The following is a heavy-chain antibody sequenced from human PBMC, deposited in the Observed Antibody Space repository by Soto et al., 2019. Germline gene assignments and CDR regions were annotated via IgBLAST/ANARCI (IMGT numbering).Heavy chain of an antibody. CDR1: GGSISSGSYY. D-gene: IGHD3-3*01. Sequence: PSETLSLTCTVSGGSISSGSYYWTGIRQPPGKGLEFVGYVYYNGSTNYNPSLKSRVTISIDTSKDQFSLRLRSVSAADTAVYYCARAGTIGVGYYFDYWGQGTLVTVSS. V-gene: IGHV4-61*01. J-gene: IGHJ4*02. CDR3: ARAGTIGVGYYFDY. CDR2: VYYNGST.